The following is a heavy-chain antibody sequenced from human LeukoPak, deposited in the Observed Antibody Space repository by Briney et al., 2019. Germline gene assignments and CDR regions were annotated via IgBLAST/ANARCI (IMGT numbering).Heavy chain of an antibody. CDR3: ARTASGWYDAFDV. D-gene: IGHD6-19*01. V-gene: IGHV4-59*08. Sequence: SETLSLTCTVSGASVRGYYWSWIRQPPGKGLEWIGYIHYTGNTDYNPSLTSRVTISVDTSTNQFSLKLNSVTATDTAVYSCARTASGWYDAFDVWGQGTVVTFSS. CDR2: IHYTGNT. CDR1: GASVRGYY. J-gene: IGHJ3*01.